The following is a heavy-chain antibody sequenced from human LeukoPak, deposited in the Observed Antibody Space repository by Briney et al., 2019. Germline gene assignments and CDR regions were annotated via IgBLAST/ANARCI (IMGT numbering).Heavy chain of an antibody. D-gene: IGHD3-9*01. Sequence: GGSLRLSCAASGFTFSDYYMSWIRQAPGKGLEWVSYISRSSSYTNYADSVKGRFTISRDNAQNSLYLQMNSLRAEDTAVYYCARDQYDILTGYRHDAFDIWGQGTMVTVSS. CDR3: ARDQYDILTGYRHDAFDI. V-gene: IGHV3-11*06. CDR1: GFTFSDYY. CDR2: ISRSSSYT. J-gene: IGHJ3*02.